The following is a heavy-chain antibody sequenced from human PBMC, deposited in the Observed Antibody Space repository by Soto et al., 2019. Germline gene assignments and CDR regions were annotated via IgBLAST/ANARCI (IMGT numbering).Heavy chain of an antibody. CDR3: ARENGVAVATILYYFDY. D-gene: IGHD5-12*01. V-gene: IGHV1-69*01. J-gene: IGHJ4*02. CDR1: GGTFKNNG. CDR2: IIPVFGTT. Sequence: QVHLVQSGAEVKKAGSSVKVSCKAPGGTFKNNGISWVRQAPGQGLEWMGGIIPVFGTTNYAQKFQGRLTITADDFTSTVYMELSRLRYEDTAVYYCARENGVAVATILYYFDYWGPGNLVTVSS.